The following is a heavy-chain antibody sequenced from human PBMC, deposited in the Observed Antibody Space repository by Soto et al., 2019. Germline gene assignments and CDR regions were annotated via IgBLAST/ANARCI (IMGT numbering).Heavy chain of an antibody. D-gene: IGHD3-16*01. CDR2: INPNSGGT. CDR3: ARDFPKQGANWFDP. CDR1: GYTFTGYY. J-gene: IGHJ5*02. Sequence: ASVKVSCKASGYTFTGYYMHWVRQAPGQGLEWMGWINPNSGGTNYAQKFQGWVTMTRDTSISTAYMELSRLRSDDTAVYYCARDFPKQGANWFDPWGQGTLVTVSS. V-gene: IGHV1-2*04.